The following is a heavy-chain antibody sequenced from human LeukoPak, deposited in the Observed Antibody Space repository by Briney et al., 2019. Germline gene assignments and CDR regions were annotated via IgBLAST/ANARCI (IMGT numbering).Heavy chain of an antibody. CDR2: INPSGGST. J-gene: IGHJ3*02. Sequence: ASVKVSCKASGYTFTSYYMHWVRQAPGQGLEWMGIINPSGGSTSYAQKFQGRVTMTRDMSTSTVYMELSSLRSEDTAVYYCARVYYGGNAFDIWGQGTMVTVSP. CDR3: ARVYYGGNAFDI. V-gene: IGHV1-46*01. D-gene: IGHD4-23*01. CDR1: GYTFTSYY.